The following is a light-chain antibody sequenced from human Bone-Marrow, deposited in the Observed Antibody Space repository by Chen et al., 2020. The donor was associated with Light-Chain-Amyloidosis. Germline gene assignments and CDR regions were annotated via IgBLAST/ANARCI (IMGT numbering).Light chain of an antibody. CDR2: QDS. CDR1: ELGDKY. Sequence: SYDLTQPSSVSESPGQTASITCSGDELGDKYGSCYQQKPGQSPMFFIYQDSKRTSGIPERLSGSNSGNTATLTISETQATDEADYYCQTWDSDTVTFGGGTKLTVL. J-gene: IGLJ2*01. CDR3: QTWDSDTVT. V-gene: IGLV3-1*01.